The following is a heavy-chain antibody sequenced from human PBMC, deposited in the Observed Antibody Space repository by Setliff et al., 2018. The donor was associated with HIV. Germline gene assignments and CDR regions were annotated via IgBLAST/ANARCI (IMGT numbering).Heavy chain of an antibody. CDR1: GFTFSSYK. CDR2: IGRSGRNI. J-gene: IGHJ6*03. CDR3: ARTRYSYGYFYYMDV. Sequence: GGSLRLSCEASGFTFSSYKMNWVRQAPGKGLEWVSYIGRSGRNIHYADSVRGRFTISRENANNSLYLQMNSLRAEDTAVYYCARTRYSYGYFYYMDVWGKGTTVTAP. V-gene: IGHV3-48*03. D-gene: IGHD5-18*01.